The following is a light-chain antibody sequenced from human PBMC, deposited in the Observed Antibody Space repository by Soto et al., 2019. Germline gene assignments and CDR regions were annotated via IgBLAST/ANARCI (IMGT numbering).Light chain of an antibody. CDR3: CSYASSSSYV. Sequence: ALTHPASVSGSPGQSITMSCSGTTSDVGGYNLVSWYQQHTAKAPKLLIYEGTQRPSGVSSRFSGSKSGNTASLTISGLQAEDEADYYCCSYASSSSYVFGTGTKVTVL. V-gene: IGLV2-23*01. CDR1: TSDVGGYNL. J-gene: IGLJ1*01. CDR2: EGT.